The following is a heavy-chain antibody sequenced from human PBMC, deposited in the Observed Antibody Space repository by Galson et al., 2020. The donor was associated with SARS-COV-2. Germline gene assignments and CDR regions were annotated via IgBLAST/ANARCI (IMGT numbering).Heavy chain of an antibody. D-gene: IGHD2-2*01. CDR1: GFTFSSYG. J-gene: IGHJ6*02. CDR3: ARDLDCSSTSCYVSYYYGMDV. V-gene: IGHV3-33*01. CDR2: IWYDGSNK. Sequence: TGGSLRLSCAASGFTFSSYGMHWVRQAPGKGLEWVAVIWYDGSNKYYADSVKGRFTISRDNSKNTLYLQMNSLRAEDTAVYYCARDLDCSSTSCYVSYYYGMDVWGQGTTVTVSS.